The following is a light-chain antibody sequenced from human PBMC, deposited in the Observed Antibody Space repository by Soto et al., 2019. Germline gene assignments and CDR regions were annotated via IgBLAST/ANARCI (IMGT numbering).Light chain of an antibody. CDR2: EVT. CDR1: SRDIGNYNY. CDR3: ASYRSANTLVV. J-gene: IGLJ1*01. V-gene: IGLV2-14*01. Sequence: QSVLTQPASVSGYPGQSITISCTGTSRDIGNYNYVSWSQHHPGKAPKLMIYEVTSRPSGVSDRFSGSKSGMTASLTISGLQPEDEADYFCASYRSANTLVVFGTGTKVTVL.